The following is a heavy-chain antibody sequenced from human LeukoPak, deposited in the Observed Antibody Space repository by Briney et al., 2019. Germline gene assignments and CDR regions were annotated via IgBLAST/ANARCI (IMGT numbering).Heavy chain of an antibody. Sequence: ASVKVSCKASGYTFSGYYIHWVRQAPGQGLEWMGLIKPDSGVTNYAQNFRDRVTMTRDTSITTAYMELNRLTSDDTAVYYCVRDRPHNWFDPWGQGTLVTVSS. J-gene: IGHJ5*02. CDR2: IKPDSGVT. CDR3: VRDRPHNWFDP. V-gene: IGHV1-2*02. CDR1: GYTFSGYY.